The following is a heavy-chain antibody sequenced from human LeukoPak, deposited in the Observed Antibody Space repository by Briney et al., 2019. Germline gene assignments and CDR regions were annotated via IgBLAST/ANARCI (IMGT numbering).Heavy chain of an antibody. J-gene: IGHJ4*02. D-gene: IGHD6-13*01. V-gene: IGHV3-30*04. CDR3: TRGHGADSGHQQLGDPVNDY. CDR1: GFIFRNYA. CDR2: ISYDGSNE. Sequence: PGRSLRLSREASGFIFRNYAMHWVRQAPGKGLEWVAVISYDGSNEYYADSVKGRFSISRDNSRNTLYLQINTLRAEDTAVYYCTRGHGADSGHQQLGDPVNDYWGQGTLVTVSS.